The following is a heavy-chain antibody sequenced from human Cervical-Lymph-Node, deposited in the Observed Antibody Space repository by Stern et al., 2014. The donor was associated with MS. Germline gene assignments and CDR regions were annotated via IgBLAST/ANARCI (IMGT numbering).Heavy chain of an antibody. CDR1: GGSINNNAYY. V-gene: IGHV4-39*01. CDR3: AKIHRAFANQGH. J-gene: IGHJ1*01. Sequence: VQLVESGPRLVTPSETLSLTCTVSGGSINNNAYYWGWIRQPPGKGLEWIGSFLYSGNTYYNPSLKSRAPVSVDTSKIQFSLKLMSVTAADTAVYYCAKIHRAFANQGHWGQGVLVTVSS. CDR2: FLYSGNT. D-gene: IGHD3-16*01.